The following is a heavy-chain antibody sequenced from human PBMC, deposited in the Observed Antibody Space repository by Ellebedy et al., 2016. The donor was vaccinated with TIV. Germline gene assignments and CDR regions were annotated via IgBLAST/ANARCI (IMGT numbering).Heavy chain of an antibody. Sequence: GGSLRLXXAASRFTFSIFGLHWVRQAPGKGLEWVAIISSDGTNKYYADSVRGRFTISRDNSKNTLYLQMNSLKVEDTAVYYCANMAWGNEDYSVDSWGQGTLVTVSS. CDR1: RFTFSIFG. CDR2: ISSDGTNK. CDR3: ANMAWGNEDYSVDS. J-gene: IGHJ5*01. D-gene: IGHD2-21*01. V-gene: IGHV3-30*18.